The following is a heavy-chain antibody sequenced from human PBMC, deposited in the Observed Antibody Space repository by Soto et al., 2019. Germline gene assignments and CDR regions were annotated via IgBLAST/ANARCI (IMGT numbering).Heavy chain of an antibody. J-gene: IGHJ4*02. Sequence: LTCAVYGGSFSGYYWSWIRQPPGKGLEWIGEINHGGSTNYNPSLKSRVTISVDTSKNQFSLKLSSVTAADTAVYYCARGFGVAVLGRSSKKYYFDYWGQGTLVTVSS. D-gene: IGHD6-19*01. CDR3: ARGFGVAVLGRSSKKYYFDY. CDR2: INHGGST. V-gene: IGHV4-34*01. CDR1: GGSFSGYY.